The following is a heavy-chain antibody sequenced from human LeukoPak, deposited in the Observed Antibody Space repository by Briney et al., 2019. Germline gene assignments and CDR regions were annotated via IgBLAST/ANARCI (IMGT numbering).Heavy chain of an antibody. J-gene: IGHJ4*02. CDR2: INPNSGGT. CDR3: AREDSSSSLVDY. CDR1: GYTFTGYY. Sequence: ASVKVSCKASGYTFTGYYMHWVRQAPGQGLEWMGRINPNSGGTNYAQKFQGRVTMTRDTSISTAYMELSRLRSDDTAVYYCAREDSSSSLVDYWGQGTLVTVSS. D-gene: IGHD6-6*01. V-gene: IGHV1-2*06.